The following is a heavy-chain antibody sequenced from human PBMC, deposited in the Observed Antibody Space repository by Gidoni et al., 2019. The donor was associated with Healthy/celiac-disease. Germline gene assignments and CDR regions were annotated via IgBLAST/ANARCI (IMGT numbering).Heavy chain of an antibody. V-gene: IGHV1-3*01. CDR1: GYTFTSYA. J-gene: IGHJ3*02. CDR2: INAGNGNT. D-gene: IGHD2-21*02. Sequence: QVQLVQSGAEVKKPGASVKVSCKASGYTFTSYAMHWVRQAPGQRLEWMGWINAGNGNTQYSQKFQGRVTITRDTSASTAYMELSSLRSEDTAVYYCARPSLAYCGGDCYSGLYAFDIWGQGTMVTVSS. CDR3: ARPSLAYCGGDCYSGLYAFDI.